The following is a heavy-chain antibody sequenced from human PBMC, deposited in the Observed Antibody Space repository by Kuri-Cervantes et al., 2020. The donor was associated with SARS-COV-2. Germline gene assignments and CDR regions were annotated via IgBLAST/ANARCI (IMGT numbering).Heavy chain of an antibody. D-gene: IGHD4-17*01. V-gene: IGHV1-18*04. Sequence: ASVKVSCKASGYTFTSYYMHWVRQAPGQGLEWMGWISGYNGNTNYAQKVQGRVTMTTDTSTSTVYMELRSLRSDDTAVYYCARGDYGAAPDYWGQGTLVTVSS. CDR3: ARGDYGAAPDY. CDR1: GYTFTSYY. CDR2: ISGYNGNT. J-gene: IGHJ4*02.